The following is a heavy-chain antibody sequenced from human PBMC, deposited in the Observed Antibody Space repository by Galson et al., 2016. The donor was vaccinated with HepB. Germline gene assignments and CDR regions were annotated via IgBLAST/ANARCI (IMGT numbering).Heavy chain of an antibody. D-gene: IGHD1-1*01. CDR3: AKERLVRRIFDH. J-gene: IGHJ3*01. CDR2: ISTRRTT. Sequence: LRLSCAASGFVFSNFGLSWVRQAPGKGLEWVASISTRRTTYYSDSVQGRFTISRDNSNNTLYLQMNGLRAEDTAVYYCAKERLVRRIFDHWGQGTMVTVSS. V-gene: IGHV3-23*01. CDR1: GFVFSNFG.